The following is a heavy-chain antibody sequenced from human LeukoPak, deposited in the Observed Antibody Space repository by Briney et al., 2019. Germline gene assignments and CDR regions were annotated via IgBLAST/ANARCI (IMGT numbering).Heavy chain of an antibody. CDR2: ISGSGGST. V-gene: IGHV3-23*01. Sequence: GGSLRLSCAASGFTFSTYAMTWVRQAPGKGLEWVSTISGSGGSTYYTDSVRGRFTISRDNSKNTLYLQMNSLRAEDTAVYYCAKQRGLRYFDWSRDYWGQGTLVTVSS. CDR1: GFTFSTYA. CDR3: AKQRGLRYFDWSRDY. D-gene: IGHD3-9*01. J-gene: IGHJ4*02.